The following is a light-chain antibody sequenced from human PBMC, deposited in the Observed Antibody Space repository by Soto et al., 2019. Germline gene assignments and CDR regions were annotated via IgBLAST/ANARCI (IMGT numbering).Light chain of an antibody. CDR1: SSNIGSNY. Sequence: QSVLTQPPSASGTPGQRVTISCSGSSSNIGSNYVYWYQQLPGTAPKLLIYSNNQRPSGVPDRFSGSKSGTSASLASSGRRSEDEADYYCAAWDDSLSGQVFGTGTKLTVL. J-gene: IGLJ6*01. CDR3: AAWDDSLSGQV. CDR2: SNN. V-gene: IGLV1-47*02.